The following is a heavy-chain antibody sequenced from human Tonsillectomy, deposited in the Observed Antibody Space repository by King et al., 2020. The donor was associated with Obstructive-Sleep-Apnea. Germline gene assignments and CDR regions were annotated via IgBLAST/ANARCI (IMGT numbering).Heavy chain of an antibody. CDR2: INHSGST. J-gene: IGHJ5*02. CDR1: GGSFSGYY. V-gene: IGHV4-34*01. CDR3: ARAKGYCSSTSCYPREFDP. Sequence: VQLQQWGAGLLKPSETLSLTCAVYGGSFSGYYCSLIRQPPGKGLEWIGEINHSGSTNYNPTLKSRVTISVDTSKNQFSLKLSSVTAADTAVYYCARAKGYCSSTSCYPREFDPWGQGTLVTVSS. D-gene: IGHD2-2*01.